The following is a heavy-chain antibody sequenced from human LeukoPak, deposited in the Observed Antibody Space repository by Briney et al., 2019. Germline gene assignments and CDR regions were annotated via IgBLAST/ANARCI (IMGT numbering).Heavy chain of an antibody. CDR1: GGSISSYY. CDR2: IYYSGST. V-gene: IGHV4-59*08. J-gene: IGHJ3*02. D-gene: IGHD3-22*01. CDR3: ARVFDYYYDSSFAFDI. Sequence: SETLSLTCTVSGGSISSYYWSWIRQPPGKGLEWIGYIYYSGSTNYNPSLKSRVTISVDTSKNQFSLKLSSVTAADTAVCYCARVFDYYYDSSFAFDIWGQGTMVTVSS.